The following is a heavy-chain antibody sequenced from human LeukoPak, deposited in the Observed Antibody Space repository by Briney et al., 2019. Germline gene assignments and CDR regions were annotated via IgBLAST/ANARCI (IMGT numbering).Heavy chain of an antibody. CDR1: GFALSSHW. Sequence: GGSLRLTCAASGFALSSHWMTWVRQVPGRGPEWVANVNRDGGETYYLDSVKGRFTISKDNAKNSLYLQMNSLRAEDTALYHCARNNGMDVWGQGTTVIVSS. CDR2: VNRDGGET. J-gene: IGHJ6*02. CDR3: ARNNGMDV. V-gene: IGHV3-7*03.